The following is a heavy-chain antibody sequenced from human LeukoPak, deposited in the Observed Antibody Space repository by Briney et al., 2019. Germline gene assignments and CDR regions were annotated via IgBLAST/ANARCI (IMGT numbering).Heavy chain of an antibody. J-gene: IGHJ4*03. V-gene: IGHV4-34*01. Sequence: PSETLSLTCAVYAGSFSTYYWSWIRQSPGKGLEWIAEINHRGDTNYNPSVKSRVTISVDTSKNQFSLKVNSLTAADTAVYYCARGATISETGYFDYWGQGTLVTVSS. CDR1: AGSFSTYY. CDR3: ARGATISETGYFDY. D-gene: IGHD1-1*01. CDR2: INHRGDT.